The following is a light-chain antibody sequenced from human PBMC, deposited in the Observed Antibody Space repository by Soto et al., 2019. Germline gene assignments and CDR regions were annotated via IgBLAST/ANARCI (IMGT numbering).Light chain of an antibody. CDR1: QDVSIF. V-gene: IGKV3-11*02. CDR2: DAS. CDR3: QRRSTLLYT. Sequence: EILLAQCPATLSLSPGERATLSCKASQDVSIFLAWYQQKHGQAPRLLIHDASNRATGVPARFSGSGYGRDFPVTISSLEPEEFAVYYCQRRSTLLYTFGQGTQLE. J-gene: IGKJ2*01.